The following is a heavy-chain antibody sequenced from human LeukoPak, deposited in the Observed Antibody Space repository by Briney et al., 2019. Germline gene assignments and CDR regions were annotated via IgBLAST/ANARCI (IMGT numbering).Heavy chain of an antibody. V-gene: IGHV1-2*02. J-gene: IGHJ4*02. Sequence: GASVKVSCKASGYTFTTYYMHWARQAPGQGLEWMGWINPNSGGTNYAQKFQGRVTMTRDTSVSTGYMVLSGLRYDDTAVYYCARGGTRPTSCYDYWGQGTRVTVSS. CDR1: GYTFTTYY. D-gene: IGHD2-2*01. CDR2: INPNSGGT. CDR3: ARGGTRPTSCYDY.